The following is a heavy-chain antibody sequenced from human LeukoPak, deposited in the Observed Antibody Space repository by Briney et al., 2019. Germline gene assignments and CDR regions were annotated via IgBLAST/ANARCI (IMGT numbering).Heavy chain of an antibody. D-gene: IGHD3-22*01. V-gene: IGHV3-23*01. Sequence: PGGSLRLSCAASGFTFSSYAMSWVRQAPGKGLEWVSAISGSGGSTYYADSVKGRLTISRDNSKNTLYLQMNSLRAEDTAVYYCAKDLPSYYYDSSGYYRYWGQGTLVTVSS. CDR2: ISGSGGST. J-gene: IGHJ4*02. CDR1: GFTFSSYA. CDR3: AKDLPSYYYDSSGYYRY.